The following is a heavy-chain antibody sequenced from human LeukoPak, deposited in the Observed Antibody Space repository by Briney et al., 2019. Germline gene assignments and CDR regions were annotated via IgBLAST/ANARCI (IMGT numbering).Heavy chain of an antibody. Sequence: SQTLSLTCGISGDSVSSNSAAWNWIRRSLSRGLEWLGRTYYRSTWLNDYAGSLKSRISINPDTSKNQFSLQLNSVTPEDTAVYYCAREPHGSGLLFDYWGRGTLVTVSS. CDR2: TYYRSTWLN. V-gene: IGHV6-1*01. CDR1: GDSVSSNSAA. CDR3: AREPHGSGLLFDY. D-gene: IGHD6-19*01. J-gene: IGHJ4*02.